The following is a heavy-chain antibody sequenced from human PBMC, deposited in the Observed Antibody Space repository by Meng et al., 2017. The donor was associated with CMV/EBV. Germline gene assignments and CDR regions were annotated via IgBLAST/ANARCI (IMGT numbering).Heavy chain of an antibody. CDR2: IYTGDSDT. D-gene: IGHD3-16*01. CDR1: GYSFTSYW. Sequence: KVSCKGSGYSFTSYWIGWVRQMPGQGLEWMGIIYTGDSDTRYSPSFQGQVTISADKSISTAYLQWSSLKASDTAMYYCARVPHYGAPFDYWGQGTLVTVSS. CDR3: ARVPHYGAPFDY. V-gene: IGHV5-51*01. J-gene: IGHJ4*02.